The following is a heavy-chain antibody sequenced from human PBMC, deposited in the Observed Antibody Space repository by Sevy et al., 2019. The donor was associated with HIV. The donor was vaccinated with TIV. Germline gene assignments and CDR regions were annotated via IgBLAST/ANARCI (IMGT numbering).Heavy chain of an antibody. CDR3: TTDVSSGYYYGYYYYGMDV. CDR2: IKSKTDGGTT. Sequence: GGSLRLSCVASGFTFSNAWMSWVRQTPGKGLEWVGRIKSKTDGGTTDYAAPVKGRFTISRDDSKNTLYLQMNSLKTEDTAVYYCTTDVSSGYYYGYYYYGMDVWGQGTTVTVSS. D-gene: IGHD3-22*01. J-gene: IGHJ6*02. V-gene: IGHV3-15*01. CDR1: GFTFSNAW.